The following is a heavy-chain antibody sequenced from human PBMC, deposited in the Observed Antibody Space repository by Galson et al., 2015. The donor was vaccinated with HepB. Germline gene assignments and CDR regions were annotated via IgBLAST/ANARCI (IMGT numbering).Heavy chain of an antibody. V-gene: IGHV5-10-1*01. J-gene: IGHJ5*02. D-gene: IGHD3-16*01. Sequence: QSGAEVKKPGESLRISCKGSGYSFTSYWISWVRQMPGKGLEWMGRIDPSDSYTNYSPSFQGHVTISADKSISTAYLQWSSLKASDTAMYYCATPRRVRGGLLGDYWFDPWGQGTLVTVSS. CDR1: GYSFTSYW. CDR2: IDPSDSYT. CDR3: ATPRRVRGGLLGDYWFDP.